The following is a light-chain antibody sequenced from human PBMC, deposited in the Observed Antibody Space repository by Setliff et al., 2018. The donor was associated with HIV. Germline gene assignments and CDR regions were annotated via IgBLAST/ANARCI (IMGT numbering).Light chain of an antibody. Sequence: QSVLTQPASVSGSPGQSITISCTGTSSDIGGYNYVSWYQQHPGKAPKLMIYEVSNRPSGASNRFSGSKSANTASLTISGLQAEDEANYYCSSYTSNNTFWVFGGGTKVTVL. CDR2: EVS. CDR1: SSDIGGYNY. V-gene: IGLV2-14*01. J-gene: IGLJ3*02. CDR3: SSYTSNNTFWV.